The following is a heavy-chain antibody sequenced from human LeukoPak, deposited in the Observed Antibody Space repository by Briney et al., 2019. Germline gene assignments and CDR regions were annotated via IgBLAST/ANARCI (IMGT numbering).Heavy chain of an antibody. V-gene: IGHV3-7*04. Sequence: GGSLRLSCAASGFTFSSYWMSWVRQAPGKGLEWLANINEDGSEKYYVDSVKGRFTIPRDNAKNLLDLQMNSLRADDTAVYYCARDHLGYSFDYWGQGTLVTVSS. CDR1: GFTFSSYW. CDR3: ARDHLGYSFDY. CDR2: INEDGSEK. J-gene: IGHJ4*02.